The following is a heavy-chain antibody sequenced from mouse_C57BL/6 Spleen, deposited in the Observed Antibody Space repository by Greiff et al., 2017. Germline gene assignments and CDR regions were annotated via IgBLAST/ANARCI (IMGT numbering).Heavy chain of an antibody. CDR1: GFSLSTFGMG. D-gene: IGHD2-4*01. Sequence: QVTLKVSGPGILQPSQTLSLTCSFSGFSLSTFGMGVGWLRQPSGKGLEWLAHIWWDDDKYYNPALKRRLTISKDTTKNQVFLKIANVDTADTATDYCARMGDYDSAWFAYWGQGTLVTVSA. J-gene: IGHJ3*01. CDR2: IWWDDDK. CDR3: ARMGDYDSAWFAY. V-gene: IGHV8-8*01.